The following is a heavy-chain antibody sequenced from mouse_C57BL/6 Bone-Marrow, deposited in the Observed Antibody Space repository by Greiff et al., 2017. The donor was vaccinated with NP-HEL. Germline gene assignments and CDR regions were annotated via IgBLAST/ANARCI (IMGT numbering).Heavy chain of an antibody. CDR3: ARWNDYFAY. J-gene: IGHJ3*01. V-gene: IGHV1-54*01. Sequence: QVQLQQSGAELVRPGTSVKVSCKASGYAFTNYLIEWVKQRPGQGLEWIGVINPGSGGTNYNEKFKGKATLTADKSSSTAYMQLSSLTSEDSAVYFCARWNDYFAYWGQGTLVTVSA. CDR2: INPGSGGT. D-gene: IGHD2-4*01. CDR1: GYAFTNYL.